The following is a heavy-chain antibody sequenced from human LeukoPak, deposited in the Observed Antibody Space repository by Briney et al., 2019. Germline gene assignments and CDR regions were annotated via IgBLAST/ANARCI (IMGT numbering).Heavy chain of an antibody. V-gene: IGHV3-48*03. CDR2: ISSSGSTI. D-gene: IGHD3-10*02. CDR3: ARAMLYGDYIDY. CDR1: GFTFSSYE. Sequence: GGSLRLSCVASGFTFSSYEMNWVRQAPGKGLEWVSYISSSGSTIYYADSVKGRFTISRDNAKNSLYLQMNSLRAEDTAVYYCARAMLYGDYIDYWGQGTLVTVSS. J-gene: IGHJ4*02.